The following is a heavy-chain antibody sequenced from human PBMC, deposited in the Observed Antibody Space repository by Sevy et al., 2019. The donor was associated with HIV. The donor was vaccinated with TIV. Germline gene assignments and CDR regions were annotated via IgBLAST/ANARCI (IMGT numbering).Heavy chain of an antibody. J-gene: IGHJ4*02. V-gene: IGHV3-7*01. D-gene: IGHD3-3*01. CDR3: ARLSYDFWSGYYFDY. CDR1: GFTFSSYW. CDR2: IKQDGSEK. Sequence: GGSLRLSCAASGFTFSSYWMNWVRQAPGKGLEWVANIKQDGSEKYYVDSVKGRFTISRDNAKNSLYLQMNSLRAEDTAVYYCARLSYDFWSGYYFDYWGQGTLVTVSS.